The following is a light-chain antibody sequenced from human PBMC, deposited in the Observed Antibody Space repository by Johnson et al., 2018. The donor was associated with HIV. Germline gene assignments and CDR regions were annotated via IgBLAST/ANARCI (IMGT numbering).Light chain of an antibody. CDR2: ENN. CDR3: GTWDNSLHPAYD. V-gene: IGLV1-51*02. J-gene: IGLJ1*01. CDR1: SSNIGKNY. Sequence: QSVLTQPPSVSAAPGQKVTISCSGSSSNIGKNYVSWYQQLPGTAPKLLIYENNKRPSGIPDRFSGSKSGTSATLGITGLQTGGEADYYCGTWDNSLHPAYDFGTGTKVTV.